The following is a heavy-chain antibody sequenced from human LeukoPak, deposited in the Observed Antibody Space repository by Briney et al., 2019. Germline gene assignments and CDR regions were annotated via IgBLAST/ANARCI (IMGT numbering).Heavy chain of an antibody. V-gene: IGHV3-23*01. D-gene: IGHD3-22*01. J-gene: IGHJ4*02. Sequence: GGSLRLSCAASGFTFSTYNMNWVRQAPGKGLEWVSAIGGSGGSTYYADSVKGRFTISRDNPKKTLYLQMDSLRAEDTAVYYCAKDHYYDSSNYYYGRPNLFDYWGQGTLVTVSS. CDR1: GFTFSTYN. CDR2: IGGSGGST. CDR3: AKDHYYDSSNYYYGRPNLFDY.